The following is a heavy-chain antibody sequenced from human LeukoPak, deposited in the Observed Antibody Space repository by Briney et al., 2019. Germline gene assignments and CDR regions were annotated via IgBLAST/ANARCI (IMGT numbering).Heavy chain of an antibody. Sequence: VASVKVSCKASGGTFSGYAISWVRQAPGQGLEWMGGIIPIFGTANYAQKFQGRVTITTDESTSTAYMELSSLRSEDTAVYYCARGSRSSSWYYFDYWGQGTLVTVSS. CDR3: ARGSRSSSWYYFDY. V-gene: IGHV1-69*05. D-gene: IGHD6-13*01. CDR1: GGTFSGYA. CDR2: IIPIFGTA. J-gene: IGHJ4*02.